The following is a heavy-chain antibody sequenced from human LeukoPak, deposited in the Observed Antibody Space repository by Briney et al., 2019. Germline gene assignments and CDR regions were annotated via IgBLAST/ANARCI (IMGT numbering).Heavy chain of an antibody. D-gene: IGHD2-21*01. V-gene: IGHV3-74*01. CDR1: GFTFSSYW. CDR3: ARGAYCGGDCPPPLSLY. Sequence: GGSLRLSCAASGFTFSSYWMHWVRQAPGKGVVWVSRINSDGSSTTYADSVKGRFTISRDNAKNTLYLQMNSLRPEDTAVYYCARGAYCGGDCPPPLSLYWGQGTLVTVSS. J-gene: IGHJ4*02. CDR2: INSDGSST.